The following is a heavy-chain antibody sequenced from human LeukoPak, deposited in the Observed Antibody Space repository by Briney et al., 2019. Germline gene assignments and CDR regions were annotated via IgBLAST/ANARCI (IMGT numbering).Heavy chain of an antibody. J-gene: IGHJ4*02. Sequence: SLRLSCAASGFTFDDYAMHWVRQAPGKGLEWVSGISWNSGRIDYADSVKGRFTISRDNAKNSLYLQMNSLRAEDTALYYCAKALLGYNYPDYFDYWGQGTLVTVSS. V-gene: IGHV3-9*01. CDR1: GFTFDDYA. CDR2: ISWNSGRI. CDR3: AKALLGYNYPDYFDY. D-gene: IGHD5-24*01.